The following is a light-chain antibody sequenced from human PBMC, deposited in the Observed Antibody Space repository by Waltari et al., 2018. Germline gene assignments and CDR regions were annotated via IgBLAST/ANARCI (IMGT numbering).Light chain of an antibody. CDR1: QSVSSY. V-gene: IGKV3-11*01. Sequence: EIVLTQSPATLSFSPGERATLSCRASQSVSSYLAWYQQKPGQAPRLLIYDASNRATGIPARFSGSGSDTDFTLKISRVEAEDIGVYYCMQRIEFPYTFGQGTKLEIK. CDR3: MQRIEFPYT. J-gene: IGKJ2*01. CDR2: DAS.